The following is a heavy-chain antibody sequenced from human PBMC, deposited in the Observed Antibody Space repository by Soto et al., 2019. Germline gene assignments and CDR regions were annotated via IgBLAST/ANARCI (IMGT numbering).Heavy chain of an antibody. CDR1: GGTFSRHA. J-gene: IGHJ4*02. CDR3: ARDGQLRFLEWLFGIDY. CDR2: IIPIFGTA. D-gene: IGHD3-3*01. Sequence: QVQLVQSGAEVRKPGSSVKVSCKASGGTFSRHAISWVRQAPGQGLEWMGGIIPIFGTANHAQKFQGRVTIIADESTSTVYMELRSLRSDDTAVYYCARDGQLRFLEWLFGIDYWGQGTLVTVSS. V-gene: IGHV1-69*01.